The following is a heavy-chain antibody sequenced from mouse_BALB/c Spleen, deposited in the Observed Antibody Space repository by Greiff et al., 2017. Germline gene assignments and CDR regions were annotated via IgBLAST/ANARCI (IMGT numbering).Heavy chain of an antibody. V-gene: IGHV1-4*01. D-gene: IGHD4-1*01. CDR2: INPSSGYT. J-gene: IGHJ2*01. CDR3: ARLSTGTHIDY. CDR1: GYTFTSYT. Sequence: VKLQESGAELARPGASVKMSCTASGYTFTSYTMHWVKQRPGQGLEWIGYINPSSGYTNYNQKFKDKATLTADKSTSTAYMQLSSLTSEDSAVYYCARLSTGTHIDYWGQGTTLTVSS.